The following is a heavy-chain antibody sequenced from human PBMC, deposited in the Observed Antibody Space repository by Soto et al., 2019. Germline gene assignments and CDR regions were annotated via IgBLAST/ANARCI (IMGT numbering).Heavy chain of an antibody. D-gene: IGHD5-18*01. CDR3: ARTEGRGYSYGKFDY. V-gene: IGHV1-46*03. J-gene: IGHJ4*02. Sequence: SVKVSCKASGYTFTSYYMHWVRQAPGQGLEWMGIINPSGGSTSYAQKFQGRVTMTRDTSTSTVYMELSSLRSEDTAVYYCARTEGRGYSYGKFDYWGQGTLVTVSS. CDR2: INPSGGST. CDR1: GYTFTSYY.